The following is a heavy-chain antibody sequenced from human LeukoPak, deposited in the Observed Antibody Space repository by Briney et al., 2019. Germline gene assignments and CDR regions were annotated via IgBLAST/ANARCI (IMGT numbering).Heavy chain of an antibody. CDR3: VREAAATLFDY. CDR1: GFTFSTYW. D-gene: IGHD1-26*01. CDR2: ISSSSRDI. V-gene: IGHV3-21*01. J-gene: IGHJ4*02. Sequence: GGSLRLSCAASGFTFSTYWMSWVRQAPGKGLEWVAAISSSSRDIFYADSVKGRFSISRDSTQNSLSLQMNSLRAEDTAVYYCVREAAATLFDYWGQGTLVTVSS.